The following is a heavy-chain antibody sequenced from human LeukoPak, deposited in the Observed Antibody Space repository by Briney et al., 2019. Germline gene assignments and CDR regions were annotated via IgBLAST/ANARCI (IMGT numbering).Heavy chain of an antibody. CDR2: INHSGST. CDR3: ARGRIAVAAPYYYYMDV. Sequence: PSETLSLTCAGYGGYFSGYYWSWIREPPGKGLEWCGEINHSGSTNDNPSLKSRVTISVDTSKNQFSLKLSSVTAADTAVYYCARGRIAVAAPYYYYMDVWGKGTTVTVSS. J-gene: IGHJ6*03. CDR1: GGYFSGYY. D-gene: IGHD6-19*01. V-gene: IGHV4-34*01.